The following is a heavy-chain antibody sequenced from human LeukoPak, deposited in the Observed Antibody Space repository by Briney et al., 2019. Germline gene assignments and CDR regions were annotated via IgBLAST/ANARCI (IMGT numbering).Heavy chain of an antibody. CDR1: GFTFSTYS. V-gene: IGHV3-21*01. D-gene: IGHD6-19*01. CDR3: ARTVAVAGTPFDY. Sequence: PGGSLRLSCAASGFTFSTYSMNWVRQAPGKGLEWVSSISSSSSYIYYADSVKGRSTISRDNAKNSLYLQMSSLRAEDTAVYYCARTVAVAGTPFDYWGQGTLVTVSS. CDR2: ISSSSSYI. J-gene: IGHJ4*02.